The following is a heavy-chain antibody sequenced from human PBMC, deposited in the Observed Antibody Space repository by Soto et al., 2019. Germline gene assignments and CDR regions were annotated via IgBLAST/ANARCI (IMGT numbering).Heavy chain of an antibody. J-gene: IGHJ6*01. V-gene: IGHV3-30*18. Sequence: PWGSLRLSCASSVFTFSSYGMRWVRQAPGKGLEWVAVISYDGSNKYYADSVKGRFTISRDNSKNTLYLQMNSLRAEDTAVYYCAKGTIFGVVMTGGMDVWGQGTTVTVSS. CDR3: AKGTIFGVVMTGGMDV. D-gene: IGHD3-3*01. CDR2: ISYDGSNK. CDR1: VFTFSSYG.